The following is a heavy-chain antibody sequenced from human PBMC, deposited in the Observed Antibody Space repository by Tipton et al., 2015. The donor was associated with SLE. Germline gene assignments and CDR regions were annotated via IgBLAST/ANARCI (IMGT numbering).Heavy chain of an antibody. CDR2: INHSGST. CDR3: ARYPESNYHWFGP. J-gene: IGHJ5*02. CDR1: GGSFSGFY. V-gene: IGHV4-34*01. D-gene: IGHD4-11*01. Sequence: TLSLTCAVYGGSFSGFYWSWIRQPPGKGLEWIGDINHSGSTNYNPSLKSRVTISVDTSKNQISLKLSSVTAADTAVYYCARYPESNYHWFGPWGQGALVTVSS.